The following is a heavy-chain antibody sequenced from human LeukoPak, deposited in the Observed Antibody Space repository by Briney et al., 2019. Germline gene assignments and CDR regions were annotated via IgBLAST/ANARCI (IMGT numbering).Heavy chain of an antibody. V-gene: IGHV4-34*01. CDR2: INHSGST. J-gene: IGHJ4*02. Sequence: TSETLSLTCAVYGGSFSGYYWSWIRQPPGKGLEGIGEINHSGSTNYNPSVKSRVTISVDTSKNQFSLKLSSVTAADTAVYYCARRRRRDYYDSSGYIFDYWGQGTLVTVSS. CDR3: ARRRRRDYYDSSGYIFDY. CDR1: GGSFSGYY. D-gene: IGHD3-22*01.